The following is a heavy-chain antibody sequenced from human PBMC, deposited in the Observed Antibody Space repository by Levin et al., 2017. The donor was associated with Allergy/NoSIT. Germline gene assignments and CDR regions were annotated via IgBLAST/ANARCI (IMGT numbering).Heavy chain of an antibody. V-gene: IGHV2-5*02. CDR3: AHTRGAWPNGFDT. CDR2: LRWDDDV. CDR1: GFSLFTGGEG. D-gene: IGHD6-25*01. J-gene: IGHJ5*02. Sequence: SGPTLVKPAQTLTLTCTFSGFSLFTGGEGVGWLRQSPGKGLEWLALLRWDDDVRYLPSLKTRLSITRDAAGTQVVLTVTNMDPVDTATYYCAHTRGAWPNGFDTWGRGMLVTVAS.